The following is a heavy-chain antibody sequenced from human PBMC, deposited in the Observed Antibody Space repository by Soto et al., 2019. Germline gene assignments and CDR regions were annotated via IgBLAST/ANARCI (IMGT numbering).Heavy chain of an antibody. D-gene: IGHD3-3*01. CDR2: IYTSGST. Sequence: SETLSLTCTVSGGSISSYYWSWIRQPAGKGLEWIGRIYTSGSTNYNPSLKSRVTMSVDTSKNQFSLKLSSVTAADTAVYYCAREMYGSVDFWSGSPGRRPYYYYYGMDVWGQGTTVTVSS. CDR3: AREMYGSVDFWSGSPGRRPYYYYYGMDV. CDR1: GGSISSYY. V-gene: IGHV4-4*07. J-gene: IGHJ6*02.